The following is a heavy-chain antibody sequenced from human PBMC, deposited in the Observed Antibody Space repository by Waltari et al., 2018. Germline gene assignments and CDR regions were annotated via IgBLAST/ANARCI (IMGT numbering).Heavy chain of an antibody. J-gene: IGHJ3*02. D-gene: IGHD5-18*01. V-gene: IGHV3-48*01. Sequence: EVQLVESGGGLVQPGGSLRLSCAASGFTFSSYSMNWVSQAPGKGLEWVSYISRSTSTIYYADSVKGRFTISRDNAKNSLSLHMNSLRAEDTAVYYCARGRDGYSEDAFDIWGQGTMVTVSS. CDR3: ARGRDGYSEDAFDI. CDR2: ISRSTSTI. CDR1: GFTFSSYS.